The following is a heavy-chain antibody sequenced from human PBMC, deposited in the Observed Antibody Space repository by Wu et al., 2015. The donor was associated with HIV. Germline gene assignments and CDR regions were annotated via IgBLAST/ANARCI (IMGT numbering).Heavy chain of an antibody. CDR3: ARDRGAVEMATSLLDC. CDR1: GYTFTGYY. Sequence: QVQLVQSGAEVKKPGASVKVSCKASGYTFTGYYMHWVRQAPGQGLEWMGWINPNSGGTNYAQKFQGRVTMTRDTSISTAYMELSRLRSDDTAVYYCARDRGAVEMATSLLDCWGQGTLVTVSS. J-gene: IGHJ4*02. V-gene: IGHV1-2*02. CDR2: INPNSGGT. D-gene: IGHD5-24*01.